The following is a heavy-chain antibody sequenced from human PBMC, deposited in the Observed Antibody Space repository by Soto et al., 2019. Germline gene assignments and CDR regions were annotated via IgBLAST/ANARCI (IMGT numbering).Heavy chain of an antibody. CDR2: ISGSGGSGRG. D-gene: IGHD4-4*01. Sequence: LRLSCVGSGFSFRKYAMNWVRQAPGKGLEWVSGISGSGGSGRGFYADPVKGRFTISRDNYENTLYLEMNSLRAEDTAVYYCAKDLDDYSSAIDFWGQGTLVTV. V-gene: IGHV3-23*01. J-gene: IGHJ4*02. CDR1: GFSFRKYA. CDR3: AKDLDDYSSAIDF.